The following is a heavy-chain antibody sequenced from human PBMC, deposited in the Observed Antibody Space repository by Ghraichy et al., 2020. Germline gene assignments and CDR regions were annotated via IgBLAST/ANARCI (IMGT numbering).Heavy chain of an antibody. CDR3: ARHSVTGSPTGCFDL. CDR1: GDSISNYY. CDR2: ISTSGTT. D-gene: IGHD3-9*01. J-gene: IGHJ5*02. V-gene: IGHV4-4*09. Sequence: SETLSLTCTVSGDSISNYYWSWIRQPPGKALEWIGFISTSGTTNYNPSLKSRVTMSVDTSKNQFSLKLSSMTAADTAVYYCARHSVTGSPTGCFDLWGQGTLVTVSS.